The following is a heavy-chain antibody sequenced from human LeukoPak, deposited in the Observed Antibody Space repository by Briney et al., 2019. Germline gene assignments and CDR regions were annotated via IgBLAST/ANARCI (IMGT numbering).Heavy chain of an antibody. CDR1: GFTFSDYY. D-gene: IGHD5-18*01. Sequence: GGSLRLSCAASGFTFSDYYMSWIRQAPGKGLEWVSYISSSGSTIYYADSVKGRFTISRDNSKNSLYLQMNSLRTEDTALYYCAKDISGGYSYGPYFDYWGQGTLVTVSS. J-gene: IGHJ4*02. CDR3: AKDISGGYSYGPYFDY. V-gene: IGHV3-11*01. CDR2: ISSSGSTI.